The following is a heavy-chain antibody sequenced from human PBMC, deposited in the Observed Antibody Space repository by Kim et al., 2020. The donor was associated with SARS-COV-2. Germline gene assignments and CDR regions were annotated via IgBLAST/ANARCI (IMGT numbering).Heavy chain of an antibody. CDR3: ARWSWGSGVFAMDV. D-gene: IGHD3-16*01. Sequence: SETLSLTCTVSGGSISPYYWAWIRQTPVKGLEMIGYIYYKGSTNYNPSLTSRVTISLDTSKNQFSLNLRSVTAADTAVYYCARWSWGSGVFAMDVWGQGTTVTVS. CDR2: IYYKGST. J-gene: IGHJ6*02. CDR1: GGSISPYY. V-gene: IGHV4-59*13.